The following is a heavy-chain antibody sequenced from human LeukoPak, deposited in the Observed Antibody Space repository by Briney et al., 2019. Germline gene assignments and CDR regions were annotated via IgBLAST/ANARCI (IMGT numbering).Heavy chain of an antibody. J-gene: IGHJ3*02. D-gene: IGHD5-12*01. V-gene: IGHV3-23*01. CDR2: ITVSGTNT. CDR1: GFSFSSYA. Sequence: GGSLRLSCAASGFSFSSYAMSWVRRAPRKGLEWVSGITVSGTNTYDADSVKGRFTISRDNSKNAVYLQMNSLRAEDTDVYYCARSIMGLNSAYDIWGQGTMVTVSS. CDR3: ARSIMGLNSAYDI.